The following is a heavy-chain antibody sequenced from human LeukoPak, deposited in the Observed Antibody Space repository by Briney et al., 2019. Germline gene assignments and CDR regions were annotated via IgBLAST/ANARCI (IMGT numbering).Heavy chain of an antibody. CDR1: GFNFDTYT. J-gene: IGHJ4*02. Sequence: GGSLRLSCAASGFNFDTYTMSWVRQAPGKGLQWVSLISASGGMSYYTDSVKGRFTISRDSFRNTLHLKMNDPRAEDTAVYYCVKDTGMYSYDSSGFDSWGQGTLVTVSS. CDR3: VKDTGMYSYDSSGFDS. CDR2: ISASGGMS. D-gene: IGHD3-22*01. V-gene: IGHV3-23*01.